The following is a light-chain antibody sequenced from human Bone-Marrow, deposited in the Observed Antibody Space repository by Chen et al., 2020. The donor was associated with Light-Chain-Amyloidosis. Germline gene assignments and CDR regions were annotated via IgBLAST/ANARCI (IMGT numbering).Light chain of an antibody. J-gene: IGKJ2*01. CDR3: QQRSNWPPMYT. CDR1: QTVGSF. Sequence: EILLTQSPATLSLSPGERATLSCRASQTVGSFFAWYQQKPGQAPRLVIYDVSKSASGIPARFSGGESGTDFTLTISSLEPEDFAVYYCQQRSNWPPMYTFGQGTKLEIK. V-gene: IGKV3-11*01. CDR2: DVS.